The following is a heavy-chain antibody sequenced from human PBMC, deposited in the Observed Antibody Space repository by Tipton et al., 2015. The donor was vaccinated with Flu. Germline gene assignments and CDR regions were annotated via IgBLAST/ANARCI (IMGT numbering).Heavy chain of an antibody. J-gene: IGHJ5*02. D-gene: IGHD4-11*01. CDR1: GDSIGSDFY. V-gene: IGHV4-38-2*01. CDR3: ARREYSNYVSEPKNWFHP. Sequence: TLSLTCSVSGDSIGSDFYWGWIRQPPGQGLEWIGNIHRTGNTYYNPSLKSRVTISVATSKNQFSLKLSSVTAADTAVYYCARREYSNYVSEPKNWFHPWGQGTLVTVSS. CDR2: IHRTGNT.